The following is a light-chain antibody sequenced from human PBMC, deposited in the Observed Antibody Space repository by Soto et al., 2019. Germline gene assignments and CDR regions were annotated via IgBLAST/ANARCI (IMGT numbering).Light chain of an antibody. J-gene: IGKJ1*01. CDR1: QSISSF. CDR3: QQSFSTPPT. Sequence: DILMTQSPSALSASVGDIVTITCRASQSISSFLTWYQQKAGKAPKLLIYAASSLQSGVPSRFSGSGSGTDFTLTISSLQPEDFASYYCQQSFSTPPTFGQGTKVDIK. CDR2: AAS. V-gene: IGKV1-39*01.